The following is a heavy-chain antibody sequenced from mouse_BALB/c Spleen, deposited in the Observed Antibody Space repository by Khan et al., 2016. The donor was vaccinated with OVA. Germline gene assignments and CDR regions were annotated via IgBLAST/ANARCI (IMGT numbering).Heavy chain of an antibody. CDR1: GFTFSSYS. J-gene: IGHJ3*01. CDR2: ISSGGDHT. D-gene: IGHD1-1*01. CDR3: ADYLIGSFVY. Sequence: EVELVESGGDLVKPGGSLKLSCVASGFTFSSYSMSWVRQTPDKRLEWVASISSGGDHTYYLDSVKGRFTISRDNAKNTLYLQMSDLKSEDTAMYYCADYLIGSFVYWGQGTLVTVSA. V-gene: IGHV5-6*01.